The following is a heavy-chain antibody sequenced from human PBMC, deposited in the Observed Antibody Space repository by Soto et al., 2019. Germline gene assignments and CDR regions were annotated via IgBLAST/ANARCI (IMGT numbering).Heavy chain of an antibody. CDR2: INPNSGGT. CDR1: GYTFTGYY. V-gene: IGHV1-2*04. J-gene: IGHJ6*02. Sequence: ASVKVSCKASGYTFTGYYMHWVRQAPGQGLEWMGWINPNSGGTNYAQKFQGWVTMTRDTSISTAYMELSRLRSDDTAVYYCARAPFNYYGMDVWGQGTTVTVSS. CDR3: ARAPFNYYGMDV.